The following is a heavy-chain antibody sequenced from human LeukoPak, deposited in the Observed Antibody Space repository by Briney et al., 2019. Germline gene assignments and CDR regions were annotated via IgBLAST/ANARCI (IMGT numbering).Heavy chain of an antibody. V-gene: IGHV3-74*01. D-gene: IGHD3-16*01. J-gene: IGHJ4*01. CDR1: GFTFSTYW. Sequence: GGSLRLSCAASGFTFSTYWMNWVRQAPGKGLVWVSRINVDGTTTTYADSVKGRFTISRDNAKNTLYLQMNSPRGEDKAVYYCARTFENTYCDYWGGGTLVTVSS. CDR3: ARTFENTYCDY. CDR2: INVDGTTT.